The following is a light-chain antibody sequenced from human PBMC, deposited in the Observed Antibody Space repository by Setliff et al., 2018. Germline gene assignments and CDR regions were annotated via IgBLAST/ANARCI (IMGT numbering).Light chain of an antibody. CDR1: SSDIGGYKY. CDR3: SSNIGSNNFDV. J-gene: IGLJ1*01. V-gene: IGLV2-8*01. Sequence: QSALTQPPSASGSPGQSVTISCTGTSSDIGGYKYVSWYQQHPGKAPKLMIYGVNKRPSGVPDRFSGSKSGNTASLTVSGLQAEDEADYYCSSNIGSNNFDVFGTGTKVT. CDR2: GVN.